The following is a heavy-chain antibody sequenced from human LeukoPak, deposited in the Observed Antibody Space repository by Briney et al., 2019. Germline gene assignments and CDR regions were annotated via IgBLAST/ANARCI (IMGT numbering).Heavy chain of an antibody. Sequence: PSGTLSLTCTVSGGSISAYYWNWIRQPPGKGLEWIGYISYSGSTNYNPSLESRVTISLDTSTNQFSLKLSSVTAADTAVYYCARGQDDYFFDNWGQGTLVTVSS. J-gene: IGHJ4*02. D-gene: IGHD2/OR15-2a*01. V-gene: IGHV4-59*01. CDR2: ISYSGST. CDR3: ARGQDDYFFDN. CDR1: GGSISAYY.